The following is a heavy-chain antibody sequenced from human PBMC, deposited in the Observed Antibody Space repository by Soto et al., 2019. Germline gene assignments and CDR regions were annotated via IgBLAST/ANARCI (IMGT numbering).Heavy chain of an antibody. Sequence: SETLSLTCAVYGGSFSGYYWSWIRQPPGKGLEWIGEINHSGSTNYNPSLKSRVTISVDTSKNQFSLKLSSVTAADTAVYYCARRKVPAPSRYYYGMDVWGQGTTVTVSS. CDR3: ARRKVPAPSRYYYGMDV. V-gene: IGHV4-34*01. CDR2: INHSGST. CDR1: GGSFSGYY. D-gene: IGHD2-2*01. J-gene: IGHJ6*02.